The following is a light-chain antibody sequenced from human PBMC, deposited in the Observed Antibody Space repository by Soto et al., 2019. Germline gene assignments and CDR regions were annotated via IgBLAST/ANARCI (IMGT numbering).Light chain of an antibody. CDR1: QSVSSY. J-gene: IGKJ4*01. Sequence: EIVLTQSPATLSLSPGERATLSCRASQSVSSYLAWYQQKPGQAPRLIIYDASNRATGIPARFSGRGSGTDFNLTISGLEPEDFAVYYCEQGYTCLTFGGGTKVEIK. CDR2: DAS. CDR3: EQGYTCLT. V-gene: IGKV3-11*01.